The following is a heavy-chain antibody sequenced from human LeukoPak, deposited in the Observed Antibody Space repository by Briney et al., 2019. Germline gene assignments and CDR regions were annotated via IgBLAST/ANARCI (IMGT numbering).Heavy chain of an antibody. Sequence: SVKVSCKASGGTVSSYAISWVRQAPGQGLEWMGRIIPILGIANYAQKFQGRVTITADKSTSTAYMELSSLRSEDTAVYYCARVRYYDSSGYSYYFDYWGQGTLVTVSS. D-gene: IGHD3-22*01. CDR2: IIPILGIA. J-gene: IGHJ4*02. CDR1: GGTVSSYA. V-gene: IGHV1-69*04. CDR3: ARVRYYDSSGYSYYFDY.